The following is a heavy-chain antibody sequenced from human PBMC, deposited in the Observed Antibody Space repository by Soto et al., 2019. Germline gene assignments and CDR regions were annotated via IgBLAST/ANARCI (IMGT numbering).Heavy chain of an antibody. V-gene: IGHV3-21*01. D-gene: IGHD3-16*02. J-gene: IGHJ4*02. CDR1: GFTFSSYS. Sequence: EVQLVESGGGLVKPGGSLRLSCAASGFTFSSYSMNWVRQAPGKGLEWVSSISSSSSYIYYADSVKGRFAITRDNAKNSPYLQMNSLRADDTAVHYCARDMITFGGIIVREPTTFAYWGQETLVTVSS. CDR3: ARDMITFGGIIVREPTTFAY. CDR2: ISSSSSYI.